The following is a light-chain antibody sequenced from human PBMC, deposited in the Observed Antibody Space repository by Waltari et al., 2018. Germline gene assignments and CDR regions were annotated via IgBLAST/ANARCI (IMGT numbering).Light chain of an antibody. CDR3: QQYGSSP. V-gene: IGKV3-20*01. Sequence: EIVLTQSPGTLSLSPGERATLSCRASQSVSSSYLALYQQKPGQAPRLLIYGASSRATGIPDRFSGSVSGTDFTLTISRLEPEDFAVYYCQQYGSSPFGPGTKVDIK. CDR2: GAS. J-gene: IGKJ3*01. CDR1: QSVSSSY.